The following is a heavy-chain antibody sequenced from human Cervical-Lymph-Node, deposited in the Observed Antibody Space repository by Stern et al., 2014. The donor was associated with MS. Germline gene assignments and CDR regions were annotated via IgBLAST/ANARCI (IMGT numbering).Heavy chain of an antibody. CDR3: ARVSYDFWSGYYVFDY. CDR2: IYYRGST. J-gene: IGHJ4*02. D-gene: IGHD3-3*01. V-gene: IGHV4-31*03. Sequence: QVQLQESGPGLVKPSQTLSLTCTVSGGSISSGGYYWSWIRQHPGKGLEWIGYIYYRGSTYYNPSLKCRVTISVDTSKNQFSLKLSSVTAADTAVYYCARVSYDFWSGYYVFDYWGQGTLVTVSS. CDR1: GGSISSGGYY.